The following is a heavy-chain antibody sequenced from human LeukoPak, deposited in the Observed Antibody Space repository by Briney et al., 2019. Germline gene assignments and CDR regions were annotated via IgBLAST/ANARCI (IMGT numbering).Heavy chain of an antibody. CDR1: GGSFSGYY. D-gene: IGHD3-9*01. CDR3: ASRRYFDWLLSRGGFDY. J-gene: IGHJ4*02. CDR2: INHSGST. V-gene: IGHV4-34*01. Sequence: SETLSLTCAVYGGSFSGYYWGWIRQPPGKGLEWIGEINHSGSTNYNPSLKSRVTISVDTSKNQFSLKLSSVTAADTAVYYCASRRYFDWLLSRGGFDYWGKGTLVTVSS.